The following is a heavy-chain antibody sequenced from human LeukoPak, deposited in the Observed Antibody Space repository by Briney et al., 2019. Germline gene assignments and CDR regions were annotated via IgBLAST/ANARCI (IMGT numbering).Heavy chain of an antibody. J-gene: IGHJ6*02. CDR2: VRSSSSTI. Sequence: GGSLRLSCAASGFTFSRYSMNWVRQAPGKGLEWVSNVRSSSSTINYADSVKGRFTISRDNAKNSLYLQMNSLRDEDTAVYYCARDYDILTGYAYYYYGMDVWGQGTTVTVSS. V-gene: IGHV3-48*02. CDR3: ARDYDILTGYAYYYYGMDV. D-gene: IGHD3-9*01. CDR1: GFTFSRYS.